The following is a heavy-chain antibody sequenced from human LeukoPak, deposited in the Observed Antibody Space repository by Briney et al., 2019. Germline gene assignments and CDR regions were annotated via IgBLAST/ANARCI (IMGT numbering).Heavy chain of an antibody. CDR3: AKSTTINSVVVTAPSDY. Sequence: GGSLRLSCAASGFTFSSYAMSWVRQAPGKGLEWVSVIYSGGSTYYADSVKGRFTISRDNSKNTLYLQMNSLRAEDTAVYYCAKSTTINSVVVTAPSDYWGQGTLVTVSS. D-gene: IGHD2-21*02. V-gene: IGHV3-23*03. CDR1: GFTFSSYA. CDR2: IYSGGST. J-gene: IGHJ4*02.